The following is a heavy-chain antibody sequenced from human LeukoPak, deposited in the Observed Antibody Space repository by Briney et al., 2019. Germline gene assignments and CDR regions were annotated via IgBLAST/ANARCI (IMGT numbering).Heavy chain of an antibody. CDR1: GFTFSSYA. CDR2: ISGSGGST. Sequence: PGGSLRLSCAASGFTFSSYAMSWVRQAPGKGLEWVSAISGSGGSTYYADSVKGRFTISGDNSKNTLYLQMNSLRAEDTAVYYCAKSPLGSFGEFDYWGQGTLVTVSS. V-gene: IGHV3-23*01. CDR3: AKSPLGSFGEFDY. J-gene: IGHJ4*02. D-gene: IGHD3-10*01.